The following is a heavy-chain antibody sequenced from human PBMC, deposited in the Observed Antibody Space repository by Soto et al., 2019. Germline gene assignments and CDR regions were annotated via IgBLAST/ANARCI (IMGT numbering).Heavy chain of an antibody. Sequence: QITLKESGPTLVKPTQTLTLTCTFSGFSLRTRGVAVGWFRQPPGKALEWLALIYWDEDKWYSPSLKSRLTIADDTSKSQVVLTMTNVDPVDTAKYYCAHRPRGYAYCFDYWGQGILVTVSS. CDR3: AHRPRGYAYCFDY. J-gene: IGHJ4*02. CDR1: GFSLRTRGVA. CDR2: IYWDEDK. D-gene: IGHD5-12*01. V-gene: IGHV2-5*02.